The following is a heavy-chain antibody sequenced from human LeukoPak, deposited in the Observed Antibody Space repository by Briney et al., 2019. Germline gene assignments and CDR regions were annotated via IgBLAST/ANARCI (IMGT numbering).Heavy chain of an antibody. J-gene: IGHJ4*02. CDR3: ARDQRYGDYQPYFDY. CDR1: GGSISSGGYY. V-gene: IGHV4-30-2*01. CDR2: IYHSGST. Sequence: TQTLSLTCTVSGGSISSGGYYWSWIRQPPGKGLEWIGYIYHSGSTYYNPSLKSRVTISVDTSKNQFSLKLSSVTAADTAVYYCARDQRYGDYQPYFDYWGQGTLVTVSS. D-gene: IGHD4-17*01.